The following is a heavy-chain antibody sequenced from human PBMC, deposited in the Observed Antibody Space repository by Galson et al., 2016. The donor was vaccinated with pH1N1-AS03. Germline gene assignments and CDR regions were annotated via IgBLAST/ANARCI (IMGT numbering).Heavy chain of an antibody. CDR1: RDSFTNHW. CDR2: IYPLDSDI. J-gene: IGHJ4*02. D-gene: IGHD2-8*01. CDR3: ARHMGNSWHDGLDF. Sequence: QSGAEVKKPGESLKISCKGSRDSFTNHWIAWVRQMTGKGLEWMAIIYPLDSDIRYNPSFQGQVTISADMSISTAYLEWSSLKASDTAIYYCARHMGNSWHDGLDFWGPGTLVTVSS. V-gene: IGHV5-51*01.